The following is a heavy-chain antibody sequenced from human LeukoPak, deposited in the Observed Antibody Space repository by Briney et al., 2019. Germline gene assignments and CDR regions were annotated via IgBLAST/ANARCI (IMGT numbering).Heavy chain of an antibody. Sequence: GGSLRLSCAASGFTFSSYSMNWVRQVPGKGLEWVSSISSSSSYIYYADSVKGRFTISRDNAKNSLYLQMNSLRAEDTAVYYCARYEVVITRNWYFDLWGRGTLVTVSS. D-gene: IGHD3-22*01. CDR1: GFTFSSYS. CDR2: ISSSSSYI. CDR3: ARYEVVITRNWYFDL. J-gene: IGHJ2*01. V-gene: IGHV3-21*01.